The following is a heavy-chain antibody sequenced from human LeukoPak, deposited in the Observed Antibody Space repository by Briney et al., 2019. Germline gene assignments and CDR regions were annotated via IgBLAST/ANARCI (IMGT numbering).Heavy chain of an antibody. J-gene: IGHJ3*02. CDR1: GYSFTSYY. Sequence: GASVTVSCKASGYSFTSYYVHCVRQAPGHGLEWVGVINPNDGGTISAQKLQDRVALTRDTSTSTVYMEMSSLKSDDTAVYYCARGPLLGYDTNDSGFDIGGQGTLVTVSS. D-gene: IGHD3-22*01. CDR2: INPNDGGT. CDR3: ARGPLLGYDTNDSGFDI. V-gene: IGHV1-46*04.